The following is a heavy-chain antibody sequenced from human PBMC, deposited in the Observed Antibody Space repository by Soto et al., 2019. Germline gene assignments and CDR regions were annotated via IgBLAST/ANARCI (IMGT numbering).Heavy chain of an antibody. V-gene: IGHV4-59*12. J-gene: IGHJ4*02. CDR1: GGSISSYY. CDR3: AAGGGLPRYY. CDR2: INHSGST. D-gene: IGHD5-12*01. Sequence: PSETLSLTCTVSGGSISSYYWSWIRQPPGKGLEWIGYINHSGSTNYNPSLKSRVTISVDTSKNQFSLKLSSVTAADTAVYYCAAGGGLPRYYWGQGTLVTVSS.